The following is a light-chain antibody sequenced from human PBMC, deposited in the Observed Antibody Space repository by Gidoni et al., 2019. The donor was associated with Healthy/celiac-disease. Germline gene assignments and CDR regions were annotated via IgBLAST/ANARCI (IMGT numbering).Light chain of an antibody. CDR2: AAS. CDR1: QSISSY. V-gene: IGKV1-39*01. Sequence: DIQMTQSPSSLSASVGDRVTLTCRASQSISSYLNWYQQKPGKAPKLLIYAASSLQSGVPSRFSGSGSGTDFTLTISSLQHEDFATYYCQQSYSTHPTFGQGTKVEIK. J-gene: IGKJ1*01. CDR3: QQSYSTHPT.